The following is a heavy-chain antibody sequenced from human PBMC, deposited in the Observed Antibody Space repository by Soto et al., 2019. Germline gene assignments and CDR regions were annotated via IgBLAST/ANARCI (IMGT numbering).Heavy chain of an antibody. CDR1: GVPISSYY. D-gene: IGHD2-15*01. V-gene: IGHV4-59*01. Sequence: SETLSLTCTVSGVPISSYYWSWIRQPPGKGLEWIGYIYYSGSTNYNPSLKSRVTISVDTSKNQFSLKLSSVTAADTAVYYCARARGGYIYYWGQGTLVTVSS. CDR2: IYYSGST. CDR3: ARARGGYIYY. J-gene: IGHJ4*02.